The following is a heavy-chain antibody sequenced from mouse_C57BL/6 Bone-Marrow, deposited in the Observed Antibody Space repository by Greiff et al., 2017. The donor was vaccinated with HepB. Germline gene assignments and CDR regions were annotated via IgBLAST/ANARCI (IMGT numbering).Heavy chain of an antibody. Sequence: QVQLQQSGAELVRPGASVKMSCKASGYTFTSYNMHWVKQTPRQGLEWIGAIYPGNGDTSYNQKFKGKATLTVDKSSSTAYMQLSSLTSEDSAVYFCARGSDYYGSSYGGFYAMDYWGQGTSVTVSS. CDR3: ARGSDYYGSSYGGFYAMDY. J-gene: IGHJ4*01. D-gene: IGHD1-1*01. V-gene: IGHV1-12*01. CDR1: GYTFTSYN. CDR2: IYPGNGDT.